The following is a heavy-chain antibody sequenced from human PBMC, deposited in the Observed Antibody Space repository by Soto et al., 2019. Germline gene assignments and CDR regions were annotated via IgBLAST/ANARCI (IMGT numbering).Heavy chain of an antibody. D-gene: IGHD2-2*01. J-gene: IGHJ4*02. CDR2: INQDGSEK. V-gene: IGHV3-7*01. CDR3: ARTAAVVPAAVCDF. CDR1: GFTFSTYW. Sequence: GGSLRLSCAASGFTFSTYWMSWVRQAPGKGLEWVANINQDGSEKYYVDSVKGRFTISRDNAKNSLYLQVNSVRAEDTAVYYCARTAAVVPAAVCDFWGQGTLVTVSS.